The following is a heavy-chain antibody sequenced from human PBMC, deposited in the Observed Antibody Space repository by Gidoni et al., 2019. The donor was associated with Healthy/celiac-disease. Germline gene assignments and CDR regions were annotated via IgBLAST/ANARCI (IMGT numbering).Heavy chain of an antibody. D-gene: IGHD3-3*01. J-gene: IGHJ4*02. V-gene: IGHV4-59*08. Sequence: QVQLQESGPGLVKPSETLSLTCTLSGGSISSYYWSWIRQPPGKGLEWIGYIYYSGSTNYNPSLKSRVTISVDTSKNQFSLKLSSVTAADTAVYYCARVGDFWSGSTSFDYWGQGTLVTVSS. CDR2: IYYSGST. CDR3: ARVGDFWSGSTSFDY. CDR1: GGSISSYY.